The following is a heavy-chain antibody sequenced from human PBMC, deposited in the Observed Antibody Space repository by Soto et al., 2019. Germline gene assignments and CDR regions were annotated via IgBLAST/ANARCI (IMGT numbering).Heavy chain of an antibody. J-gene: IGHJ4*02. V-gene: IGHV3-30-3*01. CDR1: GFTFSSYS. CDR3: AREVVTTEWYFDN. Sequence: QVQLMESGGGVVQPGGSLRLSYTTSGFTFSSYSMHWFRQAPGKGLEWVAVTSSNGGTKFYADSVKGRFTISRDNSKSTLYLQMDSLRAEDTAVYYCAREVVTTEWYFDNWGQGILVTVSS. CDR2: TSSNGGTK. D-gene: IGHD1-1*01.